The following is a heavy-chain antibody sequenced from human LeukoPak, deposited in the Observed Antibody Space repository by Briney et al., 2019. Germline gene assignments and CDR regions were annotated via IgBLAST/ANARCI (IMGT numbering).Heavy chain of an antibody. V-gene: IGHV3-7*01. CDR3: ARDRGSSGWYEFNY. D-gene: IGHD6-19*01. CDR1: GYTSSNYW. CDR2: IKQDGSEK. Sequence: GGSLRLSCAASGYTSSNYWMSWVRQAPRKGLEWVANIKQDGSEKYYVDSVKGRFTISRDNAKNSLYLQMNSLRAEDTAVYYCARDRGSSGWYEFNYWGQGTLVTVSS. J-gene: IGHJ4*02.